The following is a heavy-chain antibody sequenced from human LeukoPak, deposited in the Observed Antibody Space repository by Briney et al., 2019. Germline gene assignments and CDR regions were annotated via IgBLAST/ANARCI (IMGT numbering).Heavy chain of an antibody. Sequence: GGSLRLSCAASGFTFRNYDMQWVRQAPGKGLEWVAVIWYDGSNKYYADSVKGRFTISRDNSKNTLYLQMDSLRAEDTAMYYCAREGNDYGDYFQHRGQGTLVTVSS. CDR2: IWYDGSNK. CDR3: AREGNDYGDYFQH. J-gene: IGHJ1*01. V-gene: IGHV3-33*01. D-gene: IGHD4-17*01. CDR1: GFTFRNYD.